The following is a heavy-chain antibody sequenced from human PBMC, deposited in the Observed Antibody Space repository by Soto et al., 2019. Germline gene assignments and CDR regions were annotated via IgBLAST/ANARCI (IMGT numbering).Heavy chain of an antibody. D-gene: IGHD6-13*01. J-gene: IGHJ4*02. Sequence: QVQLVESGGGVVQPGRSLSLSCAASGFTLSSYGMHWVRQAPGKGLEWVAVISPDENNKFYADSVKDRFTLSRDISKNTLYLQMNSLRAEDTAVYYCAKDARGSSSWHLHYWGQGTLVTVSS. CDR1: GFTLSSYG. CDR2: ISPDENNK. CDR3: AKDARGSSSWHLHY. V-gene: IGHV3-30*18.